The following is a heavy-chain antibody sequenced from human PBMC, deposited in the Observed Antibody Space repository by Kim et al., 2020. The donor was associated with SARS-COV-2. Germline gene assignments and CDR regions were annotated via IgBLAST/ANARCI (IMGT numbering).Heavy chain of an antibody. V-gene: IGHV4-30-2*04. CDR3: SRAPGRSGSDY. CDR2: N. Sequence: NYYNPSLKSRVTISVDTSKNQFSLKLSSVAAADTAVYYCSRAPGRSGSDYWGQGTLVTVSS. J-gene: IGHJ4*02. D-gene: IGHD3-10*01.